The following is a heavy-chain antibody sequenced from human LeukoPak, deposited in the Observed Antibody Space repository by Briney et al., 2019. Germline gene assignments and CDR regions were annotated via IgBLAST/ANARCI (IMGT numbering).Heavy chain of an antibody. D-gene: IGHD4/OR15-4a*01. V-gene: IGHV4-38-2*01. CDR1: GFPLSSYA. Sequence: PGGSLRLSCAASGFPLSSYAMSWVRQPPGKGLEWIGSIFYTGSTYFNASLKSRVTMSVDTSKSQFSLRLSSVTAADTALYYCARVPYFYYYYMDVWGKGTTVTVSS. CDR2: IFYTGST. CDR3: ARVPYFYYYYMDV. J-gene: IGHJ6*03.